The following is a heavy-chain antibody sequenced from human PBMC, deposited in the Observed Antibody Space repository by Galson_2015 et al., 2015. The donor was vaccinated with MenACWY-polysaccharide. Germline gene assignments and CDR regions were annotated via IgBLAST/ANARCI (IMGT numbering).Heavy chain of an antibody. D-gene: IGHD5-12*01. V-gene: IGHV3-48*01. J-gene: IGHJ4*02. Sequence: SLRLSCAASGFTFSSYSMNRVRQAPGKGLEWLSHINSGSSIVYGDSVKGRFTISRDNAKNSLYLQMDSLRAEDTAVYYCARDAQRGYSGYDYFFDYWGQGTLVTVSS. CDR3: ARDAQRGYSGYDYFFDY. CDR1: GFTFSSYS. CDR2: INSGSSIV.